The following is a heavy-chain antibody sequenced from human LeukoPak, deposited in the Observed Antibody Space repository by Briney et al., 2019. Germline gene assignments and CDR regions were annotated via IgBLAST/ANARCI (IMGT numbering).Heavy chain of an antibody. V-gene: IGHV3-23*01. Sequence: GGSLRLSCAASGFTFSSYAMSWVRRAPGKGLEWGSAISGSGGSTYYADSVKGRFTISRDNSKNTLYLQMNSLRAEDTAVYYCARNTYSGSYSPGGYWRQGTLVTVSS. D-gene: IGHD1-26*01. J-gene: IGHJ4*02. CDR1: GFTFSSYA. CDR2: ISGSGGST. CDR3: ARNTYSGSYSPGGY.